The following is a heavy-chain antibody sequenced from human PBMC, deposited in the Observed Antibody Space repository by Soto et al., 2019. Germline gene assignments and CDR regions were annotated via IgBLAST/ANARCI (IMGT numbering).Heavy chain of an antibody. CDR3: ARFSYSLAYVSSSTWFEP. V-gene: IGHV4-4*02. Sequence: QVQLQESGPGLVKPSGTLSLTCTVSGESISSNYWWTWVRQPPGKGLEWIAEVYHSGSTNYNPSLKSRVILSVDKSKNQFSLRLSSLTAADTAVYSCARFSYSLAYVSSSTWFEPWGQGTLVNVFS. CDR1: GESISSNYW. D-gene: IGHD6-13*01. CDR2: VYHSGST. J-gene: IGHJ5*01.